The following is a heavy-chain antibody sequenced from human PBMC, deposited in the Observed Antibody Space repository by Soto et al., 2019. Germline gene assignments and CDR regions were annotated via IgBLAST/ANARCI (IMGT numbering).Heavy chain of an antibody. D-gene: IGHD2-21*01. J-gene: IGHJ5*02. CDR2: ISAYNGNT. CDR1: GYTFSRYG. Sequence: ASVKVSCKASGYTFSRYGIMWVRQAPGQGLEWMGWISAYNGNTNSAEKLRGRLTMTTDASTTTAYMELRSLRSDDTAIYYCARDQGFRVVINSNCFEPWGRGTLVAVSS. V-gene: IGHV1-18*01. CDR3: ARDQGFRVVINSNCFEP.